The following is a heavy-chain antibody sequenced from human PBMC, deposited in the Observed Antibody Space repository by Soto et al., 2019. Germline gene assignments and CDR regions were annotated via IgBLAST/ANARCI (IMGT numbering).Heavy chain of an antibody. J-gene: IGHJ6*03. D-gene: IGHD2-2*01. CDR3: AKSGDCSSTSCYEDYYYYYLAV. CDR1: GGSFSGYY. Sequence: QVQLQQWGAGLLKPSETLSLTCAVYGGSFSGYYWSWIRQPPGKGLEWIGEINHSGSTNYNPSLKSRVTNSGDPSKNQFSLNLSSVTAADTAVYYCAKSGDCSSTSCYEDYYYYYLAVWGKGTTVTVSS. CDR2: INHSGST. V-gene: IGHV4-34*01.